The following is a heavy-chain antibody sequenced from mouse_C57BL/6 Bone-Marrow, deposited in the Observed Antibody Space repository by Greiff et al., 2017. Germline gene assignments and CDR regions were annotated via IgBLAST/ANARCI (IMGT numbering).Heavy chain of an antibody. CDR1: GFNIKDYY. Sequence: VQLQQSGAELVRPGASVKLSCTASGFNIKDYYMHWVKQRPEQGLEWIGRIDPEDGDTEYAPKFQGKATMTADTSSNTAYLQLSSLTSEDSAVYYCTRYYYGPNWYFDVWGTGTTVTVSS. CDR2: IDPEDGDT. J-gene: IGHJ1*03. D-gene: IGHD1-1*01. CDR3: TRYYYGPNWYFDV. V-gene: IGHV14-1*01.